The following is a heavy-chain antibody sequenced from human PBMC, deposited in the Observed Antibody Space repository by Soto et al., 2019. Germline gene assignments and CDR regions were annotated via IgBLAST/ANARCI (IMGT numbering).Heavy chain of an antibody. J-gene: IGHJ6*02. CDR1: GYTFTSYA. Sequence: QVQLVQSGAEVKKPGASVKVSCKASGYTFTSYAMHWVRQAPGQRLEWMGWINAGNGNTKYSQKLQGRVTITRDTSASTAYMELSSLRSEDTAVYYCARSGYDFWSGYWSWGMDVWGQGTTVTVSS. CDR2: INAGNGNT. V-gene: IGHV1-3*01. CDR3: ARSGYDFWSGYWSWGMDV. D-gene: IGHD3-3*01.